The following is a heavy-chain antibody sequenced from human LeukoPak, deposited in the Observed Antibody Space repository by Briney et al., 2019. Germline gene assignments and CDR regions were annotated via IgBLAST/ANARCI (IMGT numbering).Heavy chain of an antibody. J-gene: IGHJ4*02. D-gene: IGHD3-10*01. CDR1: GFTFSSYA. Sequence: GGSLRLSCAASGFTFSSYAMSWVRQAPGKGLEWVSAISGSGGSTYYADSVKGRFTISRDNSKNTLYLQMNSLRAEDTAVYYCAKVGEDPLLWFGELLAYWGQGTLVTVSS. V-gene: IGHV3-23*01. CDR2: ISGSGGST. CDR3: AKVGEDPLLWFGELLAY.